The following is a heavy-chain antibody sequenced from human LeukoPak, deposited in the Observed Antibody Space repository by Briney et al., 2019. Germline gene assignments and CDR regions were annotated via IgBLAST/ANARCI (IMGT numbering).Heavy chain of an antibody. CDR2: ISSSGSTI. J-gene: IGHJ4*02. CDR3: ARSQRTYDYGDYGRPPFDY. CDR1: GFTFSDYY. D-gene: IGHD4-17*01. Sequence: GGSLRLSCAASGFTFSDYYMSWIRQAPGKGLEWVSYISSSGSTIYYADSVKGRFTISRDNAKNSLYLQMNSLRAEDTAVYYCARSQRTYDYGDYGRPPFDYWGQGTLVTVSS. V-gene: IGHV3-11*01.